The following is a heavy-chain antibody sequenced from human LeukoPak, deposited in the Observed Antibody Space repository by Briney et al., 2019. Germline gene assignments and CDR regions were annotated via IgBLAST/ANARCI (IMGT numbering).Heavy chain of an antibody. Sequence: PGGSLRLSCAASGFTFSTYNMNWVRQAPGKGLEWVSSISSTSSNIYYADSVRGRFTISRDNAKNSLFLQMNSLRAEDTAVYYCASHYYDSRAYYDYWGQGTLVTVSS. CDR2: ISSTSSNI. D-gene: IGHD3-22*01. CDR3: ASHYYDSRAYYDY. V-gene: IGHV3-21*01. CDR1: GFTFSTYN. J-gene: IGHJ4*02.